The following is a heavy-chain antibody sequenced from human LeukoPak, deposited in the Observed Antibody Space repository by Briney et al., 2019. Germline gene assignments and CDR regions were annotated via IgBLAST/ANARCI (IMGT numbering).Heavy chain of an antibody. CDR1: GLSFRSYI. CDR3: ARGANYPDY. D-gene: IGHD3-10*01. J-gene: IGHJ4*02. CDR2: INNDGDKR. Sequence: GGSLRLSCEASGLSFRSYIMNWVRRPPGKGLEWIASINNDGDKRYYADSVKGRFIISRDNAKKSLSLQMNSLTADDTAVYFCARGANYPDYWGQGTLLTVSS. V-gene: IGHV3-21*04.